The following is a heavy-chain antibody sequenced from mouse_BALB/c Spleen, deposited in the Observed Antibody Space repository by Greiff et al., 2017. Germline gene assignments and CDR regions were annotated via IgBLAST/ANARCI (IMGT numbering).Heavy chain of an antibody. D-gene: IGHD2-2*01. CDR3: ARDERGYDEGAY. CDR1: GISITTGNYR. Sequence: DVQLQESGPGLVKPSQTVSLTCTVTGISITTGNYRWSWIRQFPGNKLEWIGYIYYSGTITYNPSLTSRTTITRDTSKNQFFLEMNSLTAEDTATYYCARDERGYDEGAYWGQGTLVTVSA. J-gene: IGHJ3*01. CDR2: IYYSGTI. V-gene: IGHV3-5*02.